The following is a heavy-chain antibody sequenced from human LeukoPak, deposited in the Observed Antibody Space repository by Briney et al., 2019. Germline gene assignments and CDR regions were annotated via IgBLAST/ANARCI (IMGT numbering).Heavy chain of an antibody. D-gene: IGHD1-26*01. Sequence: GGSLRLSCAASGFTFSSYEMNRVRQAPGKGLEWVSYISSSGSTIYYADSVKGRFTISRDNAKNSLYLQMNSLRAEDTAVYYCAREESFIDYWGQGTLVTVSS. CDR2: ISSSGSTI. CDR3: AREESFIDY. V-gene: IGHV3-48*03. J-gene: IGHJ4*02. CDR1: GFTFSSYE.